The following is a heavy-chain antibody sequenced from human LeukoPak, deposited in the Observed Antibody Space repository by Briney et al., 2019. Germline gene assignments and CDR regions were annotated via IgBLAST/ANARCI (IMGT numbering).Heavy chain of an antibody. V-gene: IGHV4-59*08. D-gene: IGHD2-15*01. J-gene: IGHJ4*02. CDR2: VYYTGRT. CDR1: GGSIGSYY. CDR3: ARLTEGW. Sequence: SATLSLTCIVSGGSIGSYYWSWVRQTPGKGLEWIGYVYYTGRTNYNPSLKSRVTISVDTSKNQFSLKLSSVTAADTAVYYCARLTEGWWGQGALVTVSS.